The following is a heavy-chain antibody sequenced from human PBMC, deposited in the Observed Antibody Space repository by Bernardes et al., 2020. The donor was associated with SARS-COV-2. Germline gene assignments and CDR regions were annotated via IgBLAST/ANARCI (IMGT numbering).Heavy chain of an antibody. Sequence: CTVSGGSINAYYWSWFRQPPGKGLEWIGYLYYTGSTNYNPSLQSRVTISVDTSKNQFSLKLSSVTAADTAVYYCARGFDYWGQGILGTVSS. V-gene: IGHV4-59*01. CDR3: ARGFDY. CDR2: LYYTGST. CDR1: GGSINAYY. J-gene: IGHJ4*02.